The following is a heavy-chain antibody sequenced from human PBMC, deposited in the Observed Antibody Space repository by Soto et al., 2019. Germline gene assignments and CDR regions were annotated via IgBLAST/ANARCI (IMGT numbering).Heavy chain of an antibody. J-gene: IGHJ4*02. V-gene: IGHV4-39*02. Sequence: SETLSLTCTVSGGSISSSSYYWGWIRQPPGKGLEWIGSIYYSGSTYYNPSLKSRVTISVDTSKNQFSLKLSSVTAADTAVYYCARDSPDDYWGQGTLVTVSS. CDR2: IYYSGST. CDR3: ARDSPDDY. CDR1: GGSISSSSYY.